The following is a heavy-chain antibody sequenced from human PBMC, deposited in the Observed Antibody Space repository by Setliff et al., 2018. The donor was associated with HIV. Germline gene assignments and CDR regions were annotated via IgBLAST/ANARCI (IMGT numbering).Heavy chain of an antibody. CDR3: ARKAGTTLHYHYYYMDV. J-gene: IGHJ6*03. CDR2: IVPVLNRA. V-gene: IGHV1-69*10. CDR1: GGTFRTYG. D-gene: IGHD1-7*01. Sequence: SVKVSCKASGGTFRTYGVSWVRLAPGQGLELMGGIVPVLNRADYAQRFHGRVTITADESTNAVYMELRSLTPEDTAIYYCARKAGTTLHYHYYYMDVWGKGTTVTVSS.